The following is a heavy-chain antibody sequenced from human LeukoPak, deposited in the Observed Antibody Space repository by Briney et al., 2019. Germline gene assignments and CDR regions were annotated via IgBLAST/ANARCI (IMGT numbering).Heavy chain of an antibody. J-gene: IGHJ6*03. CDR2: INPNSGGT. V-gene: IGHV1-2*02. CDR1: GYTFTGYY. CDR3: ATSLYYYYYMDV. Sequence: ASVKVSYKASGYTFTGYYMHWVRQAPGQGLEGMGWINPNSGGTNYAQKFQGRVTMTRDTSISTAYMELSRLRSDDTAVYYCATSLYYYYYMDVWGKGTTVTVSS.